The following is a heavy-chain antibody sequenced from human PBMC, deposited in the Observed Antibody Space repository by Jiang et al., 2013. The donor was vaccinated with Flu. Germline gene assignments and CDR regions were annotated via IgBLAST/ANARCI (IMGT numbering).Heavy chain of an antibody. CDR1: GFTFTSYA. CDR3: AKGTRGSCGGGRCYSFDY. D-gene: IGHD2-15*01. J-gene: IGHJ4*02. V-gene: IGHV3-23*01. Sequence: VQLLESGGALVQPGGSLRLSCVVSGFTFTSYAMSWVRQAPGKGLERVSHITRNGDNTHHADSVKGRFTISRDNSKNTLYLQMNSLRAEDTAIYYCAKGTRGSCGGGRCYSFDYWGQGTLVTVSS. CDR2: ITRNGDNT.